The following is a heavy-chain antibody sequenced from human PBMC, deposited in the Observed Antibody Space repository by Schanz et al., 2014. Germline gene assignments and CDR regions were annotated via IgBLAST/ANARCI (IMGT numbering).Heavy chain of an antibody. CDR2: ISANNGNT. Sequence: QVQLVQSGAEVKKPGASVGVSCKASGYTFTNYGVTWVRQAPGQGLEWMGWISANNGNTNYAQKLQGRVTMTTDTSTSTAYMELRSLRSDDTAVYYCARVQDDILTGSEYYYGMDVWGQGTTVTVSS. CDR3: ARVQDDILTGSEYYYGMDV. D-gene: IGHD3-9*01. J-gene: IGHJ6*02. CDR1: GYTFTNYG. V-gene: IGHV1-18*01.